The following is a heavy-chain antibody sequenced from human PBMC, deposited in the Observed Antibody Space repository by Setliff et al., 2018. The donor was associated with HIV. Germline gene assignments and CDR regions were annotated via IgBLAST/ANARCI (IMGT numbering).Heavy chain of an antibody. CDR3: ARDLRDGFEEWFSTLDDGMDV. Sequence: GASVKVSCKTSGYTFIRYYIFWVRQAPGQGLEWMGNINPHTGVTKYAEKFQGRVTMTRDTSINTIYMELSRLRSDDTAVYYCARDLRDGFEEWFSTLDDGMDVWGQGTTVTVSS. CDR1: GYTFIRYY. V-gene: IGHV1-2*02. D-gene: IGHD3-3*01. J-gene: IGHJ6*02. CDR2: INPHTGVT.